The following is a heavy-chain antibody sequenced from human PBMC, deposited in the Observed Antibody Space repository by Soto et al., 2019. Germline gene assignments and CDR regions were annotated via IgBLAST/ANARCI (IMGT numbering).Heavy chain of an antibody. J-gene: IGHJ4*02. V-gene: IGHV3-30-3*01. D-gene: IGHD1-1*01. CDR2: ISFDGSNK. CDR1: GFTFRNYA. Sequence: QVQLVGSGGGVVQPGRSLRLSCAASGFTFRNYAMHWVRRAPGKGLEWVAVISFDGSNKYYADSVKGRFTISRDNSKNTLYLQMNSLRAEDTAVFYCQRVIGRDGYNYPDYWGQGTLVTVSS. CDR3: QRVIGRDGYNYPDY.